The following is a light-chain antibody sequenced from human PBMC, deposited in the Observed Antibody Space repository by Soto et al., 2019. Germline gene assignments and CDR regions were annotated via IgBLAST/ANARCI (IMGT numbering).Light chain of an antibody. CDR3: YSFTTSNTYV. J-gene: IGLJ1*01. Sequence: QSALTQPPSVSGSPGQSVTISCSGTSSDVGTYNHVSWYQQAPGTAPKVMIYEVSSRPSGVPDRFSGSKSGNTASLTISGLQPEHEADYYCYSFTTSNTYVFGTGTKVTVL. CDR2: EVS. V-gene: IGLV2-18*02. CDR1: SSDVGTYNH.